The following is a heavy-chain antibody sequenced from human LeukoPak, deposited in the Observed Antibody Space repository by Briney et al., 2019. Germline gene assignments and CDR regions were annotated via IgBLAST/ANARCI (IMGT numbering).Heavy chain of an antibody. Sequence: PGGSLRLSCAASGFTVSSNYMSWVRQAPGKGLEWVSVIYSGGSTYHADSVKGRFTISRDNSKNTLYLQMNSLRADDTAVYYCARVRDGDYYDYWGQGTQVTVSS. CDR2: IYSGGST. D-gene: IGHD4-17*01. CDR3: ARVRDGDYYDY. CDR1: GFTVSSNY. V-gene: IGHV3-66*01. J-gene: IGHJ4*02.